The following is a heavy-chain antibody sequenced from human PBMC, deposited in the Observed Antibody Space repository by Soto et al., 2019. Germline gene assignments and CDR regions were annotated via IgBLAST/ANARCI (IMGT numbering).Heavy chain of an antibody. CDR2: TYFRSKWYN. CDR3: AKGDNLGPKTGYAFDP. J-gene: IGHJ5*02. V-gene: IGHV6-1*01. CDR1: GDSVSNNTAS. Sequence: QTLSLNWAISGDSVSNNTASWNWIRQSPSRGLEWLGRTYFRSKWYNDYAVSVKSRIIINPDTSNNQFSLQLNSVTPEDTAVYFCAKGDNLGPKTGYAFDPWGQGIMVTVSS. D-gene: IGHD5-12*01.